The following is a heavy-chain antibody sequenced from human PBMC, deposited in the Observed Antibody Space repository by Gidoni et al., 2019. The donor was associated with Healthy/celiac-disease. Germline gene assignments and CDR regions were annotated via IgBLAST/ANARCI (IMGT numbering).Heavy chain of an antibody. J-gene: IGHJ5*02. CDR2: ISVSGGST. Sequence: EVQLLESGGGLVQPGGSLRLSCAASGFTFSRYAMSWVRQAPGQGLEWVSAISVSGGSTYYADSVKGRFTISRDNSKNTLYLQMNSLRAEDTAVYYCAKLVTGGSSGWARFFFDPWGQGTLVTVSS. V-gene: IGHV3-23*01. D-gene: IGHD6-6*01. CDR1: GFTFSRYA. CDR3: AKLVTGGSSGWARFFFDP.